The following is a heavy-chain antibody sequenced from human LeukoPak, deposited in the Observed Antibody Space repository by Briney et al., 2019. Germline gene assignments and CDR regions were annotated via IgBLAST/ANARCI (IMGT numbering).Heavy chain of an antibody. Sequence: GGSLRLSCAASGFTFSSCAMHWVRQAPGKGLEWVAVISYDGSNKYYADSVKGRFTISRDNSKNTLYLQMNSLRAEDTAVYYCARDGMITFGGVIVAYYFDYWGQGTLVTVSS. D-gene: IGHD3-16*02. CDR3: ARDGMITFGGVIVAYYFDY. CDR2: ISYDGSNK. V-gene: IGHV3-30*04. CDR1: GFTFSSCA. J-gene: IGHJ4*02.